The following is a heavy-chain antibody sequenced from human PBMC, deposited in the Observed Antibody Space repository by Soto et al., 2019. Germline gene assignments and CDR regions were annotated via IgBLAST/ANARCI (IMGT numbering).Heavy chain of an antibody. CDR1: GFTFDDFA. CDR3: VKDIGASGAYWYFDL. Sequence: EMQLVESGGGLVQPGRSLRLSCAASGFTFDDFAMHWVRQAPGKGLEWVSGINWNSGDIDYADSVRGRFTISRDNAKNALYLQMNSLRAEDEAFYYCVKDIGASGAYWYFDLWGRGTLVTVSS. CDR2: INWNSGDI. D-gene: IGHD2-8*02. J-gene: IGHJ2*01. V-gene: IGHV3-9*01.